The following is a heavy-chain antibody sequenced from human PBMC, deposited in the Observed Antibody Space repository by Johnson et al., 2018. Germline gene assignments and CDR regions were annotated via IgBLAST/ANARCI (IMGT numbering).Heavy chain of an antibody. Sequence: EVQLLESGGALVQPGGSLRLSCVVSGFTFINYVMNWVRQAPGRGLEWIAVISESGDTPYYADSVKGRFTISRDDSQKKRFLQMSGRRAEDTAVYFCATGHYLAGTTYSQHWGQGTLVTVSS. J-gene: IGHJ1*01. CDR1: GFTFINYV. CDR2: ISESGDTP. V-gene: IGHV3-23*01. D-gene: IGHD1-7*01. CDR3: ATGHYLAGTTYSQH.